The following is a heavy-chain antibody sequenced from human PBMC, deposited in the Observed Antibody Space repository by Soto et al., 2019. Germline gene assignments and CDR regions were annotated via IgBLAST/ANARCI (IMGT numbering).Heavy chain of an antibody. J-gene: IGHJ6*02. D-gene: IGHD6-19*01. V-gene: IGHV3-33*01. CDR2: VWYDGRNK. CDR1: GFTFSSYG. CDR3: ASETVADYGMDV. Sequence: QVQLVESGGGVVQPGRSLRLSCAASGFTFSSYGMHWVRQAPGQGLEWVTVVWYDGRNKYYADSVKGRFTISRDNSKNTRYLQMNTLRAEDPAVYYSASETVADYGMDVWGQGTTVTVSS.